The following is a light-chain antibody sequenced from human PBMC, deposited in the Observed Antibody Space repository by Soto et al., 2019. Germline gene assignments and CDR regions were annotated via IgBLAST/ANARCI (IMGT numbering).Light chain of an antibody. CDR1: SSDVGSYNI. CDR3: CSYAGSVV. V-gene: IGLV2-23*01. J-gene: IGLJ2*01. CDR2: EGS. Sequence: QSVRTQPASVSGSPGQSITIPCTGTSSDVGSYNIVSWYQQHPGKAPKLMIYEGSKRPSGVSNRFSGSKSGNTASLTISGLQAEDEADYYCCSYAGSVVFGGGTKLTVL.